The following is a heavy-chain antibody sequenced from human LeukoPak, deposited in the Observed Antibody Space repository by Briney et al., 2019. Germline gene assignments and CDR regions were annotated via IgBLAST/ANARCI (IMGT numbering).Heavy chain of an antibody. Sequence: PGGSLRLSCAASGFTFSNAWMSWVRQAPGKGLEWVGRIKSKTDGETTDYAGPVKGRFTISRDDSKNTLYLQMNSLETEDTAVYYCTTWYGDYVGYWGQGTLVTVSS. CDR3: TTWYGDYVGY. CDR1: GFTFSNAW. CDR2: IKSKTDGETT. J-gene: IGHJ4*01. V-gene: IGHV3-15*01. D-gene: IGHD4-17*01.